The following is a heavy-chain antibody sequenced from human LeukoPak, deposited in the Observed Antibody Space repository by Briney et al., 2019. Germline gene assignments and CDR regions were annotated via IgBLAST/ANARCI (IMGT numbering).Heavy chain of an antibody. Sequence: GRSLRLSCAASGFTFSSYGVHWVRQAPGKGLEWVAVIWYDGSNKYYADSVKGRFTISRDNSKNTLYLQMNSLRAEDTAVYYCAREGGSLLWFGELYPRSRNWFDPWGQGTLITVSS. J-gene: IGHJ5*02. CDR1: GFTFSSYG. CDR2: IWYDGSNK. D-gene: IGHD3-10*01. CDR3: AREGGSLLWFGELYPRSRNWFDP. V-gene: IGHV3-33*01.